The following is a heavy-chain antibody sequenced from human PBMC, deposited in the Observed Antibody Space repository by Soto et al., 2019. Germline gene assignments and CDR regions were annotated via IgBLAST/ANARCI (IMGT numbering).Heavy chain of an antibody. J-gene: IGHJ4*02. D-gene: IGHD1-1*01. CDR3: ARRAETNGWNGFGADKYYFDY. CDR1: GYTLTSYD. V-gene: IGHV1-8*01. CDR2: MNPSTGNS. Sequence: ASVNVSCKASGYTLTSYDIYWVRQATGQGLEWMGWMNPSTGNSGYAQKFQGRVTMTSDTSISTAHMELSSLRSEDTAVYYCARRAETNGWNGFGADKYYFDYWGQGTLVTVSS.